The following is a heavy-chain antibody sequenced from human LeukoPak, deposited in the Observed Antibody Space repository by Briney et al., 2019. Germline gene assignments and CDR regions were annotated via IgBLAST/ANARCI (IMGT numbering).Heavy chain of an antibody. CDR3: ARDYDRYYMDV. CDR2: INSEGSST. D-gene: IGHD3-3*01. V-gene: IGHV3-74*01. CDR1: GFTFSSYW. Sequence: PGGSLRLSCAASGFTFSSYWIHWVRQAPGKGRVWVSRINSEGSSTSYADSVKGRFTISRDNAKNTLYLQMNSLRAEDTAVYYCARDYDRYYMDVWGKGTTVTVSS. J-gene: IGHJ6*03.